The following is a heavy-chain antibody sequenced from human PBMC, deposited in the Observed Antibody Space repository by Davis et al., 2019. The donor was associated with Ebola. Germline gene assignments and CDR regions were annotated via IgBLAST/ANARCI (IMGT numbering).Heavy chain of an antibody. Sequence: ASVKVSCKASGYTFTDYLLHWVRQAPGQGLEWMGLINPSIGNTSLAQNFQGRVTLTRDTSTRTVYMELSSLKSDDTAIYYCASGEFVDFWGQGTLVTVSS. CDR2: INPSIGNT. CDR1: GYTFTDYL. J-gene: IGHJ4*02. V-gene: IGHV1-46*01. D-gene: IGHD7-27*01. CDR3: ASGEFVDF.